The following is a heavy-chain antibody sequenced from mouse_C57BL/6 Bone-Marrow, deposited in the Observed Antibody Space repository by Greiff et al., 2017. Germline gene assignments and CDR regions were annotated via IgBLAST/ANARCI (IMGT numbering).Heavy chain of an antibody. CDR1: GFSLTSYG. V-gene: IGHV2-2*01. CDR3: ARKNDGWGYVDY. CDR2: IWSGGST. D-gene: IGHD2-3*01. Sequence: VKLQESGPGLVQPSQSLSITCTVSGFSLTSYGVHWVRQSPGKGLEWLGVIWSGGSTDYNAAFISRLSISKDNSKSQVSFKMNSLQADDTAIYYCARKNDGWGYVDYWGQGTTLTVSS. J-gene: IGHJ2*01.